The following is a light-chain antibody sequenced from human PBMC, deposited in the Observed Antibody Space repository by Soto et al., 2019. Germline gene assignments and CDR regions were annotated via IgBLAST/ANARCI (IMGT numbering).Light chain of an antibody. CDR3: QQYSKWPIT. V-gene: IGKV3-15*01. CDR2: GIS. J-gene: IGKJ4*01. CDR1: QSVNSN. Sequence: EMVMTQSPAILSVSPGESATLSCRASQSVNSNYLAWYQQHPGQPPRLLIYGISTRATGIPARFSGSGSGTEFSLTISSLQSEDFAVYYCQQYSKWPITFGGGTKVDI.